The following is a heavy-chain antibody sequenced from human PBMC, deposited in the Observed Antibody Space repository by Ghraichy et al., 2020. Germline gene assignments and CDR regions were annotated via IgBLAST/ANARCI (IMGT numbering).Heavy chain of an antibody. CDR1: GFTFGNCW. J-gene: IGHJ4*02. Sequence: GGSLRLSCAASGFTFGNCWMSWVRQAPGKGLEWVANIKQDGSENYYVDSVKGRFTISRDNAKSSLYLQMNSLRAEDTAVYYCARLRGTVTNFDYWGQGTLVTGSS. CDR2: IKQDGSEN. D-gene: IGHD4-17*01. CDR3: ARLRGTVTNFDY. V-gene: IGHV3-7*01.